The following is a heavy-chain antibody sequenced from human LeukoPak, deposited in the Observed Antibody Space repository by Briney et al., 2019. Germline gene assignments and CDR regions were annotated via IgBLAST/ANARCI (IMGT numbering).Heavy chain of an antibody. D-gene: IGHD3-10*01. CDR2: IYYSGST. J-gene: IGHJ4*02. V-gene: IGHV4-59*08. CDR1: GGSISSYY. CDR3: ARHGSYYYGSGSPFDY. Sequence: PSETLSLTCTVSGGSISSYYWSWIRQPPGKGLEWIGYIYYSGSTSYNPSLKSRVTISVDTSKNQFSLKLSSVTAADTAVYYCARHGSYYYGSGSPFDYWGQGTLVTVSS.